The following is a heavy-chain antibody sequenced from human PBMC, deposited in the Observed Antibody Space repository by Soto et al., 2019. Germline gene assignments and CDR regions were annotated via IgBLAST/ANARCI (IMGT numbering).Heavy chain of an antibody. V-gene: IGHV1-18*01. CDR3: ARGYYYYGSGRPFDY. D-gene: IGHD3-10*01. J-gene: IGHJ4*02. CDR2: ISAYNGNT. CDR1: GYTFTSYG. Sequence: QVPLVQSGAEVKKPGASVKVSCKASGYTFTSYGISWVRQAPGQGLEWMGWISAYNGNTNYAQKLQGRVPMTTDTSTSTAYRELRSLRSDDTAVYYCARGYYYYGSGRPFDYWGQGTLVTVSS.